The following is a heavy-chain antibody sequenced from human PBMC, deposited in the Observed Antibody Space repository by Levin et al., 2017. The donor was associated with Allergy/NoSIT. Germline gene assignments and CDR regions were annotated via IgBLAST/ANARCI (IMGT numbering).Heavy chain of an antibody. V-gene: IGHV3-21*01. Sequence: GGSLRLSCAASGFTFSSYSMNWVRQAPGKGLEWVSSISSSSSYIYYADSVKGRFTISRDNAKNSLYLQMNSLRAEDTAVYYCARDTPKNGDFTPYYFDYWGQGTLVTVSS. CDR1: GFTFSSYS. J-gene: IGHJ4*02. CDR3: ARDTPKNGDFTPYYFDY. CDR2: ISSSSSYI. D-gene: IGHD3-10*01.